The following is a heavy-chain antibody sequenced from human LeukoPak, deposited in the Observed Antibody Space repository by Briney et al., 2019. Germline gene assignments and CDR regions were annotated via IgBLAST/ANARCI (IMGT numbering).Heavy chain of an antibody. J-gene: IGHJ4*02. V-gene: IGHV1-2*02. CDR2: INPNSGGT. CDR1: GYTFTGYY. Sequence: ASVKVSCKASGYTFTGYYMHWVRQAPGQGLEWMGWINPNSGGTNYAQKFQGRVTMTRDTSISTAYMELSRLRSDDTAVYYCARRKAGRSYSPFDYWGQGALVTVSS. CDR3: ARRKAGRSYSPFDY. D-gene: IGHD1-26*01.